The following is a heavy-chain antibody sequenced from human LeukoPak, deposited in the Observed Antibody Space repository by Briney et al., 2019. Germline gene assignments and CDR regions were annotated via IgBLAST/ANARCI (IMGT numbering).Heavy chain of an antibody. CDR2: IIPFFGKP. Sequence: ASVKVSFKSSGGTFISYAINGVRQAPGQGREWMGWIIPFFGKPHYAQKLQGRLTNTTDESTSTAYMELGNLRSEGTAVFYCAHYHAVRGFVYRGQGTLVTVSS. CDR3: AHYHAVRGFVY. J-gene: IGHJ4*02. V-gene: IGHV1-69*05. D-gene: IGHD1-14*01. CDR1: GGTFISYA.